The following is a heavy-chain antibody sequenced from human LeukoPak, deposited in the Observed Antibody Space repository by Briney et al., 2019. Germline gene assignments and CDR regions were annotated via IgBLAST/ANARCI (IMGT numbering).Heavy chain of an antibody. CDR2: TYYRSKWYN. CDR3: ASSISVAGGGDWFDP. V-gene: IGHV6-1*01. D-gene: IGHD6-19*01. J-gene: IGHJ5*02. CDR1: GDSVSSNSAA. Sequence: SQTLSLTCAISGDSVSSNSAAWNWIRQSPSRGLEWLGRTYYRSKWYNDYAVSVKSRMTINPDTSKNQFSLQLNSVTPEDTAVYYCASSISVAGGGDWFDPWGQGTLVTVSS.